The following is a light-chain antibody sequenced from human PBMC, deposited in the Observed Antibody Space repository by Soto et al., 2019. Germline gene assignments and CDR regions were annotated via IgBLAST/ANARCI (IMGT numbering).Light chain of an antibody. J-gene: IGKJ1*01. CDR2: DAS. V-gene: IGKV1-5*01. CDR3: QQYKSHPQR. CDR1: QSISSW. Sequence: QSVCTVSATDIDRVTVSRRARQSISSWLAWYQQKPGKAPKLLIYDASSLESGVPSRFSGSGSGTEITLTISCLQPDDFAAYYSQQYKSHPQRFGQGTKVDIK.